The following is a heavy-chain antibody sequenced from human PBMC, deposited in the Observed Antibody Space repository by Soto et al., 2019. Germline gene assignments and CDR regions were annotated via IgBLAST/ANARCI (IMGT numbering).Heavy chain of an antibody. D-gene: IGHD3-16*01. CDR1: RYTFNKYA. J-gene: IGHJ6*02. CDR3: ARGETYLGV. CDR2: IIPIFSSR. Sequence: QVQLVQSGAEVKKPGSSVKVSCKTSRYTFNKYAFNWVRQAPGQGLEWMGWIIPIFSSRNYAEKFQGRVTITADDSTSTACMELRSLRFEDTAVYYCARGETYLGVWGQGTTVIVSS. V-gene: IGHV1-69*01.